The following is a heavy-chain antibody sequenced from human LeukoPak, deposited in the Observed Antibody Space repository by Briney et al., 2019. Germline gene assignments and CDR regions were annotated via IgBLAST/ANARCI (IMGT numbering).Heavy chain of an antibody. CDR1: GFTFSAYD. CDR2: ITSSGSTI. Sequence: GGSLRLSCAASGFTFSAYDMNWVRQAPGKGLEWVSHITSSGSTIYYADSVKGRFTISRDNAKNSLYLQMNSLRAEDTAVNYCARPGYSSSWSAFDIWGEGTMVTVSS. D-gene: IGHD6-13*01. J-gene: IGHJ3*02. CDR3: ARPGYSSSWSAFDI. V-gene: IGHV3-48*03.